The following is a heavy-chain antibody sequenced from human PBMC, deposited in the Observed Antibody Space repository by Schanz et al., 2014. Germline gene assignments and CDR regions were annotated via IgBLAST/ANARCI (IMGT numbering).Heavy chain of an antibody. CDR3: ARDRDQWDGNFCDF. V-gene: IGHV1-46*01. Sequence: QVQLVQSGAEVKKPGASVKVSCKASGYTFTRHYIHWVRQAPGQGLEWMGVINPSGGSTSSAQKFQGRITMTRDTSTTTVYMELRSLRSDDTAVYYCARDRDQWDGNFCDFWGQGTLVTVSS. J-gene: IGHJ4*02. CDR2: INPSGGST. CDR1: GYTFTRHY. D-gene: IGHD1-26*01.